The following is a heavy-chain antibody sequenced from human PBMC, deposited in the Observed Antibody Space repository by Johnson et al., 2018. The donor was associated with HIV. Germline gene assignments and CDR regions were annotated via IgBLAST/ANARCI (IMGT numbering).Heavy chain of an antibody. J-gene: IGHJ3*01. CDR1: GFTFSDYG. V-gene: IGHV3-30*02. D-gene: IGHD3-22*01. CDR2: IRYDGSNT. Sequence: QVQLVESGGGVVQPGGSLRLSCAASGFTFSDYGMHWVRQAPGKGLEWVTFIRYDGSNTYCADSVKGRFTISRDKSKNTLYLQMNSLSTEDTAVYYCAKDVGNYWPDSFDVWGQGTMVTVSS. CDR3: AKDVGNYWPDSFDV.